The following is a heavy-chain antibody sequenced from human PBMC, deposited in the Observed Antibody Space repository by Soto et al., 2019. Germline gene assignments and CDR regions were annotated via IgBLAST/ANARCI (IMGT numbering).Heavy chain of an antibody. J-gene: IGHJ4*02. Sequence: QVRLVESGGGVVQPGRSLRLSCAASGFIIPCCAIHWIRQSPGKGLEWVAVIGADGTHKYYGDSVQGRFTISRDTSQNMVFLNMDTLTAEDTALYYFARDVRVVETDYCDDGVQGTMFAVSS. V-gene: IGHV3-30*01. D-gene: IGHD2-15*01. CDR1: GFIIPCCA. CDR2: IGADGTHK. CDR3: ARDVRVVETDYCDD.